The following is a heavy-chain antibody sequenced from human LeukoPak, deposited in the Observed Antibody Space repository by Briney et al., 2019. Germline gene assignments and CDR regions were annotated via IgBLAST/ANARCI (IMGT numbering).Heavy chain of an antibody. J-gene: IGHJ5*02. V-gene: IGHV4-38-2*02. CDR1: GYSISSDYY. D-gene: IGHD2-15*01. CDR2: IYHSGST. Sequence: PSETLSLTCTVSGYSISSDYYWGWIRQPPGKGLEWIGSIYHSGSTYYNPSLKSRVTISVDTSKNQFSLKLSSVTAADTAVYYCARDSPYCSGGSCYPQRRWFDPWGQGTLVTVSS. CDR3: ARDSPYCSGGSCYPQRRWFDP.